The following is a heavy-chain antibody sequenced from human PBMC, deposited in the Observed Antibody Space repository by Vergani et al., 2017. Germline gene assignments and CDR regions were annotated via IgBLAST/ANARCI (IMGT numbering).Heavy chain of an antibody. V-gene: IGHV1-2*04. CDR2: INPNSGGT. J-gene: IGHJ6*03. D-gene: IGHD6-6*01. CDR3: AXGVAARPLGYYYYYMDV. CDR1: GYTFTGYY. Sequence: QVQLVQSGAEVKKPGASVKVSCKASGYTFTGYYMHWVRQAPGQGLEWRGWINPNSGGTNCAQKFQGWVTMTRDTSISTAYMELSRLRSDYTAVYYCAXGVAARPLGYYYYYMDVWGKGTTVTVAS.